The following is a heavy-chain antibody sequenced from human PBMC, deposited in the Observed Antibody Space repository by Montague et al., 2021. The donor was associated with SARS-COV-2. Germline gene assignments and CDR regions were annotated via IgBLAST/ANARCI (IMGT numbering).Heavy chain of an antibody. CDR1: GGSINSGGYY. CDR3: ARVHFVSSGWYPDAFDI. D-gene: IGHD6-19*01. J-gene: IGHJ3*02. V-gene: IGHV4-31*03. Sequence: TLSLTCTVSGGSINSGGYYWSWIRQHPGKGLEWIGYIYYSGSTYYXXXLKSRLTISVDTSKNQFSLKLSSVTAADTAVYYCARVHFVSSGWYPDAFDIWGKGTRVTVSS. CDR2: IYYSGST.